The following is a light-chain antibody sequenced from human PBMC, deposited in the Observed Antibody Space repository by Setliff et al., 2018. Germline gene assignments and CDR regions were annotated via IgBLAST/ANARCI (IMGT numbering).Light chain of an antibody. V-gene: IGLV2-14*01. CDR3: CSYAGNSYV. J-gene: IGLJ1*01. Sequence: QSALTQPASVSGSPGQSITISCTGTSGDVGGYDYVSWYQQHPGKAPKLMIYDVSNRPSGVSNRLSGSKSGNTASLTISGLQAEDESDYYCCSYAGNSYVFGTGTKVTVL. CDR1: SGDVGGYDY. CDR2: DVS.